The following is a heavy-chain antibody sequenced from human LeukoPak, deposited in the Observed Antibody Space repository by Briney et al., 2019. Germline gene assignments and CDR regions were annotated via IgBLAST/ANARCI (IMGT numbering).Heavy chain of an antibody. J-gene: IGHJ4*02. V-gene: IGHV3-48*01. D-gene: IGHD3-10*01. CDR2: ISSSSSTI. CDR1: GFTFSSYS. CDR3: ARDSQRVWFGEIY. Sequence: GGSSRLSCAASGFTFSSYSMNWVRQAPGKGLEWISYISSSSSTIYYADSVKGRFTISRDNAKDALYLQMNSLRAEDTAVYYCARDSQRVWFGEIYWGQGTLVTVSS.